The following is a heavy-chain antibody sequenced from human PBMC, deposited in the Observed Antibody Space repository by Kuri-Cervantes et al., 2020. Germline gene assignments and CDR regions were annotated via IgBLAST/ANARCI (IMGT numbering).Heavy chain of an antibody. Sequence: GESLKISCAASGFTFSSYAISWVRQAPGQGLEWMGIINPSGGNTNYAQKFQGRVTMTRDTSTSTVYMQLRSLRSEDTAVYYCASGVIAATNTDYWGPGTLVTVSS. CDR3: ASGVIAATNTDY. V-gene: IGHV1-46*01. D-gene: IGHD6-13*01. CDR2: INPSGGNT. CDR1: GFTFSSYA. J-gene: IGHJ4*02.